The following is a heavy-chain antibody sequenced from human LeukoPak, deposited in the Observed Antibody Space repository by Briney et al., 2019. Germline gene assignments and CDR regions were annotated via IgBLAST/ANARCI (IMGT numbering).Heavy chain of an antibody. CDR1: GGSMSPYH. Sequence: SETLSLTCTVSGGSMSPYHWGWIRQPPGKGLEWTGYIYYSGSTNYNPSLKSRATISVDTSKNQFSLKLSSVTAADTAVYYCARDRTGTTNYYYYGMDVWGQGTTVTVSS. CDR2: IYYSGST. CDR3: ARDRTGTTNYYYYGMDV. J-gene: IGHJ6*02. V-gene: IGHV4-59*01. D-gene: IGHD1-7*01.